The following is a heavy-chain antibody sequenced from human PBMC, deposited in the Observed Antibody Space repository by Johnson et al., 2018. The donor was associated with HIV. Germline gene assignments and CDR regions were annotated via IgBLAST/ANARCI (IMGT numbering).Heavy chain of an antibody. V-gene: IGHV3-66*01. CDR1: GFTVSTKY. CDR3: VRDQGSGWPTNAFDI. Sequence: VQLVESGGGLVQPGGSQRLSCAASGFTVSTKYMTWVRQAPGKGLECVSVIYSDDSTYYADSVKGRFIISRDNSKNMTNLQMKGLSDEDTADYYCVRDQGSGWPTNAFDIWGQGTMVTVSS. CDR2: IYSDDST. J-gene: IGHJ3*02. D-gene: IGHD6-19*01.